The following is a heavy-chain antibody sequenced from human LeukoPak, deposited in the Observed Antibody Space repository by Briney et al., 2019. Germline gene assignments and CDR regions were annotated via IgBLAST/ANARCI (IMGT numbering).Heavy chain of an antibody. D-gene: IGHD6-19*01. CDR1: GYTFTSYD. CDR3: AREESSGWYRLVDY. J-gene: IGHJ4*02. V-gene: IGHV1-8*01. Sequence: GASVKVSCKASGYTFTSYDINWVRQATGQGLEWMGWMNPNSGNTGYAQKFQGRVTMTRNTSISTAYMELSSLRSEDTAVYYCAREESSGWYRLVDYWGQGTLVTVPS. CDR2: MNPNSGNT.